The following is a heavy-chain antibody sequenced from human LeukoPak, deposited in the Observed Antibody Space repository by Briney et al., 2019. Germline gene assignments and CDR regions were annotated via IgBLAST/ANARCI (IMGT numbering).Heavy chain of an antibody. J-gene: IGHJ6*03. Sequence: SETLSLTCSVSGASISSKHWSWIRQSAGKGLEWIGRMFTNGRTEDNPSLKSRVTISVDTSKNQFSLKLSSVTAADTAVYYCAREVDVYYYYMDVWGKGTTVTVSS. V-gene: IGHV4-4*07. CDR2: MFTNGRT. CDR3: AREVDVYYYYMDV. CDR1: GASISSKH. D-gene: IGHD5-12*01.